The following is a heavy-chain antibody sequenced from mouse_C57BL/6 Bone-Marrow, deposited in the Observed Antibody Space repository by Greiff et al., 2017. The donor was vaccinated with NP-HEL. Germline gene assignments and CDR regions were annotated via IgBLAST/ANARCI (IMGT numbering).Heavy chain of an antibody. D-gene: IGHD1-1*01. CDR1: GYTFTTYW. CDR3: ARKAYYGLSYEFAY. Sequence: QVQLKQPGAELVKPGASVKLSCKASGYTFTTYWMQWVKQRPGQGLEWIGEIDPSDSYTNYNQKFKGKATLTVDTSSRTANMQLSSLTCEDSAVYYWARKAYYGLSYEFAYWGQGTLVTVSA. V-gene: IGHV1-50*01. CDR2: IDPSDSYT. J-gene: IGHJ3*01.